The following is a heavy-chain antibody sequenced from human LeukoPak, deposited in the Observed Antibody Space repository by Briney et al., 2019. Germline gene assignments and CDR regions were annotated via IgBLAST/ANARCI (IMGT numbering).Heavy chain of an antibody. D-gene: IGHD6-19*01. Sequence: ASVKVSCKASGYTFTGYYMHWVRQATGQGLEWMGWMNPNSGNTGYAQKFQGRVTMTRNTSISTAHMELSSLRSEDTAVYYCARTYSSGWYGLRVTVKNAFDIWGQGTMVTVSS. CDR3: ARTYSSGWYGLRVTVKNAFDI. CDR1: GYTFTGYY. J-gene: IGHJ3*02. CDR2: MNPNSGNT. V-gene: IGHV1-8*02.